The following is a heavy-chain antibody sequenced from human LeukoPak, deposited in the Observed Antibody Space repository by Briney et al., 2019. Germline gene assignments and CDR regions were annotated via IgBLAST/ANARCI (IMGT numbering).Heavy chain of an antibody. CDR2: IWYDGSNK. CDR1: GFTFSSYG. Sequence: GGSLRLSCAASGFTFSSYGMHWVRQAPGKGLEWVAVIWYDGSNKYYADSVKGRFTISRDNPKNTLYLKMNSLRAEHTSLFYFASALECYDSRDIDNWGQGTLVTVSS. CDR3: ASALECYDSRDIDN. J-gene: IGHJ4*02. D-gene: IGHD3-22*01. V-gene: IGHV3-33*01.